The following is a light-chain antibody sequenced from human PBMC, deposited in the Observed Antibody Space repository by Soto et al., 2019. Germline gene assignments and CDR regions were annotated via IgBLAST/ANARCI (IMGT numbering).Light chain of an antibody. Sequence: TMSPATLPLHQGERATLSCRASLNVNSYLAWYQQKPGQAPRLLIYGASSRATGIPDRFSGSGSRTDFTLTISIQAEEVFVVYCCQQNGCPPLTFCHGAKVDIK. CDR3: QQNGCPPLT. V-gene: IGKV3-20*01. J-gene: IGKJ3*01. CDR2: GAS. CDR1: LNVNSY.